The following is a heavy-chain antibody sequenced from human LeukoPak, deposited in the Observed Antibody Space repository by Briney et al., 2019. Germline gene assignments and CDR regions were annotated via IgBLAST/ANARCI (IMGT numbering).Heavy chain of an antibody. V-gene: IGHV3-7*01. CDR2: VKEDESEK. Sequence: PGGSLRLSCAASGFIFSNYYMTWVRQAPGRGLEWVAAVKEDESEKYYVDSVKGRFTISRDNARNSLYLQMNSLSAEDTAVYYCARFRISADAVFDYWGQGTLVTVSS. CDR3: ARFRISADAVFDY. CDR1: GFIFSNYY. J-gene: IGHJ4*02. D-gene: IGHD2/OR15-2a*01.